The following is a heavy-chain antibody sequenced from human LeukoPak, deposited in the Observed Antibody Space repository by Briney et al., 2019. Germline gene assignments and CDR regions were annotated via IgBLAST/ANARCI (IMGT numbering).Heavy chain of an antibody. CDR1: GFTFSSYA. V-gene: IGHV3-23*01. J-gene: IGHJ4*02. Sequence: GGSLRLSCAASGFTFSSYAMSWVRQAPGKGLEWVSAISGSGGSTYYADSVKGRFTISRDNPKNTLYLQMNSQRAEDTAVYYCAKDASPGGTVTTDLDYWGQGALVTVSS. D-gene: IGHD4-17*01. CDR2: ISGSGGST. CDR3: AKDASPGGTVTTDLDY.